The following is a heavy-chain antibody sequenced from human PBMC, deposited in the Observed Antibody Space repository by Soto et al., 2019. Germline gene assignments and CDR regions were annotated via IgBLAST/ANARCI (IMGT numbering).Heavy chain of an antibody. V-gene: IGHV4-59*02. D-gene: IGHD6-19*01. Sequence: SETLSLTCTVSGGSVSSFFWSWIRQPPGKGLEWIGYLYYSGSTHYSPSLKSRVTISVDTSKNQFSLKLNSVTAADTAVYYCARVRHGWTFFDYWRQGTMVTVS. J-gene: IGHJ4*02. CDR2: LYYSGST. CDR3: ARVRHGWTFFDY. CDR1: GGSVSSFF.